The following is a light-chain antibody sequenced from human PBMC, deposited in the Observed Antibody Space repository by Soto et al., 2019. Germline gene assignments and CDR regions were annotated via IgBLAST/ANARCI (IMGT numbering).Light chain of an antibody. J-gene: IGKJ1*01. Sequence: DIQMTQSPSSLSASVGDRVTITCRASQSISTHLNWYQQKPGKAPKLLIYAAFSLQSGVPSRFSGSGSGTDFTLTISSLQPDDFATYYCQQYSTYPWTFGQGTKVDIK. CDR2: AAF. V-gene: IGKV1-39*01. CDR1: QSISTH. CDR3: QQYSTYPWT.